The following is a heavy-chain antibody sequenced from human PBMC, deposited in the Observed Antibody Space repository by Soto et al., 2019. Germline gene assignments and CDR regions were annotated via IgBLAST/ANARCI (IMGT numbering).Heavy chain of an antibody. CDR1: GFTFSSYS. CDR2: ISSSSIYI. CDR3: ARGDTYYYDSSGASTPFDY. J-gene: IGHJ4*02. V-gene: IGHV3-21*01. Sequence: EVQLVESGGGLVKPGGSLRLSCAASGFTFSSYSMNWVRQAPGKGLEWVSSISSSSIYIYYADSVKGRFTISRDNAKNSLYLQMNSLRAEDTAVYYCARGDTYYYDSSGASTPFDYWGQGTLVTVSS. D-gene: IGHD3-22*01.